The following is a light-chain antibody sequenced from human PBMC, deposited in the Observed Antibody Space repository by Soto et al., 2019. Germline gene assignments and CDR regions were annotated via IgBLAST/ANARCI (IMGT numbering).Light chain of an antibody. Sequence: QSVLTQPRSVSGSPGQSVTISCTGTGNDVGAYNYVSWYQQHPGRPPKLLIYGVVRWPSGVPDRFSGSILGNRAALTITGAQADDEYDYYCCLYMRSGISVFVGGTQVTV. CDR3: CLYMRSGISV. V-gene: IGLV2-11*01. CDR1: GNDVGAYNY. J-gene: IGLJ2*01. CDR2: GVV.